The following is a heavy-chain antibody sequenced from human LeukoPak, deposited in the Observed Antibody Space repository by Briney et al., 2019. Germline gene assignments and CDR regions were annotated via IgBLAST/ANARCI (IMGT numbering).Heavy chain of an antibody. Sequence: SETLSLTCTVSGDSISSGSYYWGWIRQPPGTGLEWIGSIYYSGSTYYNPSLKSRVTLSVDTSKNQFSLKLSSVTAADTAVFYCASVGYGDYFHYYYYMDVWGKGTTVTVSS. D-gene: IGHD4-17*01. CDR1: GDSISSGSYY. CDR3: ASVGYGDYFHYYYYMDV. J-gene: IGHJ6*03. CDR2: IYYSGST. V-gene: IGHV4-39*07.